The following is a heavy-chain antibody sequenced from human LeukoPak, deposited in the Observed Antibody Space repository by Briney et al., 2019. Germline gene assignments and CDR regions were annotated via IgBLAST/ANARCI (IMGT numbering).Heavy chain of an antibody. D-gene: IGHD3-22*01. CDR2: IYYSGST. CDR1: GGSISSGDYY. CDR3: ARDSSGYQDFDY. Sequence: SDTLSLTCTVSGGSISSGDYYWSWIRQPPGKGREWIGYIYYSGSTYYNPSLKSRVTISVDTSKNQFSLKLSSVTAADTAVYYCARDSSGYQDFDYWGQGTLVTVSS. J-gene: IGHJ4*02. V-gene: IGHV4-30-4*02.